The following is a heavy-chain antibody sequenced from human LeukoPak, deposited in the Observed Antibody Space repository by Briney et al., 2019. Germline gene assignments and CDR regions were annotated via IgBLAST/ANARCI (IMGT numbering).Heavy chain of an antibody. CDR2: ISSSSSTI. V-gene: IGHV3-48*02. Sequence: GGSLRLSCAAFGFAFSSYSMNWVRQAPGKGLEWVSYISSSSSTIYYADSVKGRFTISRDNAKNSLYLQMNSLRDEDTAVYYCARDINRNYYGSGRTDYWGQGTLVTVSS. D-gene: IGHD3-10*01. CDR1: GFAFSSYS. CDR3: ARDINRNYYGSGRTDY. J-gene: IGHJ4*02.